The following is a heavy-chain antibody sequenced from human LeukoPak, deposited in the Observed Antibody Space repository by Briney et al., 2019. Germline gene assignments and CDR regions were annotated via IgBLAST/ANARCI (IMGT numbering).Heavy chain of an antibody. V-gene: IGHV4-34*01. D-gene: IGHD3-10*01. CDR1: GGSFSGYY. CDR2: IYYSGNT. CDR3: ARGGYYGSGNDFRFDP. Sequence: PSETLSLTCAVYGGSFSGYYWSWIRQPPGKGLEWIGSIYYSGNTYYNPSLKSRVTISVETSKTQFSLKLKSVTAADTAVYYCARGGYYGSGNDFRFDPWGQGTLVTVSS. J-gene: IGHJ5*02.